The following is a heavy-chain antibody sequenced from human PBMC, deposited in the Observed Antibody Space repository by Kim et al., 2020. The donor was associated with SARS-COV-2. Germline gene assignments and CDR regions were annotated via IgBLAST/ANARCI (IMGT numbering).Heavy chain of an antibody. CDR1: GFTFSSYD. D-gene: IGHD6-6*01. Sequence: GGSLRLSCAASGFTFSSYDMHWVRQATGKGLEWVSAIGTAGDKYYSGSLKSRLITSRENAKNNLHFQLKNMRAGDAAADYCSRGIKLGDGCDIWGHGSMV. CDR3: SRGIKLGDGCDI. J-gene: IGHJ3*02. V-gene: IGHV3-13*01. CDR2: IGTAGDK.